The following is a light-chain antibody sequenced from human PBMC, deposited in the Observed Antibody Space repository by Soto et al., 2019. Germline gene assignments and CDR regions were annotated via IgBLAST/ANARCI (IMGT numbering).Light chain of an antibody. V-gene: IGKV1-5*01. Sequence: DIQMTQSPSTLSASVGDRVTITCRASQSISSWLAWYHQKPGKAPKLLIYDVSSLESGVPSRFSGSGSGTEFTLTISSLRPDDFTTYYCQQYNSYPWTFGQGTKV. CDR2: DVS. CDR1: QSISSW. CDR3: QQYNSYPWT. J-gene: IGKJ1*01.